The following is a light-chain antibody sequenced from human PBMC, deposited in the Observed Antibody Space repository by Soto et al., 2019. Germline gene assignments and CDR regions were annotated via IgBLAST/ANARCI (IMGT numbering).Light chain of an antibody. Sequence: QSALTQPASVSGSPGQSITIACTGSSSDIGGYNYVAWYQKHPGIAPKLMLYDVTNRPSGVSNRFSGSKSGNTASLTISGLQAEDEAAYYCSSYTNFRTPYGFGTETKLTVL. CDR1: SSDIGGYNY. CDR3: SSYTNFRTPYG. CDR2: DVT. J-gene: IGLJ1*01. V-gene: IGLV2-14*03.